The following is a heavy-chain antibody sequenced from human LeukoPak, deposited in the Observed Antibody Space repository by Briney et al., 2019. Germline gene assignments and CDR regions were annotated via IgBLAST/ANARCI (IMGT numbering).Heavy chain of an antibody. J-gene: IGHJ5*02. CDR1: GFTFSSYG. CDR2: IWYDGSNK. Sequence: GRSLRLSCAASGFTFSSYGMHWVRQAPGKGLEWVAVIWYDGSNKYYADSVKGRFTISRDNSKNTPYLQMNSLRAEDTAVYYCARDVSHGDYAWFDPWGQGTLVTVSS. D-gene: IGHD4-17*01. CDR3: ARDVSHGDYAWFDP. V-gene: IGHV3-33*01.